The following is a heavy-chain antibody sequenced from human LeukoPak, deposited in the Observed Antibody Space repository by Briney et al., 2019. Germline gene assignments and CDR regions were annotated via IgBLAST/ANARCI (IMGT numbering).Heavy chain of an antibody. CDR1: GGSISSGGYY. V-gene: IGHV4-30-2*01. D-gene: IGHD6-19*01. J-gene: IGHJ4*02. CDR2: IYHSGST. Sequence: SETLSLTCTVSGGSISSGGYYWSWIRQPPGKGLEWIGCIYHSGSTYYNPSLKSRVTISVDRSKNQFSLKLSSVTAADTAVYYCARVDAAVAGPFDYWGQGTLVTVSS. CDR3: ARVDAAVAGPFDY.